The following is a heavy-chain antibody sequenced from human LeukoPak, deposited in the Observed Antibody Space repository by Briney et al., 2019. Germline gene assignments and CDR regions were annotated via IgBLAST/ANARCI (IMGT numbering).Heavy chain of an antibody. CDR3: ARDRPNITYYDSSGYQLPLFDY. CDR1: GYTFTSYG. Sequence: GASVKVSCKASGYTFTSYGISWVRQAPGQGLEWMGWISAYNGNTNYAQKLQGRVTMTTDTSTSTAYMELRSLRSDDTAVYYCARDRPNITYYDSSGYQLPLFDYWGQGTLVTVSS. J-gene: IGHJ4*02. CDR2: ISAYNGNT. D-gene: IGHD3-22*01. V-gene: IGHV1-18*01.